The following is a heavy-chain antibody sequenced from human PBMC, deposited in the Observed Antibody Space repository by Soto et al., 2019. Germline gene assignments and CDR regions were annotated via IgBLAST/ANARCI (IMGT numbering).Heavy chain of an antibody. CDR3: ASGIENGGYFDY. J-gene: IGHJ4*02. V-gene: IGHV4-34*01. D-gene: IGHD2-15*01. CDR1: GGSFSGYY. Sequence: QVQLQQWGAGLLKPSETLSLTCAVYGGSFSGYYWSWIRQPPGKGLEWIGEINHSGHTNHNPSLKSRVTISVDTSKNQFSLKLSAVTAADTAVYYCASGIENGGYFDYWGQGTLVSVSS. CDR2: INHSGHT.